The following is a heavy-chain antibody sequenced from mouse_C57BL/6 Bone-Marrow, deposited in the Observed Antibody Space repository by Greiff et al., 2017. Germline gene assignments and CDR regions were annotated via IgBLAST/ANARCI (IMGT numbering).Heavy chain of an antibody. CDR3: ARIRITTVVDWDFDV. D-gene: IGHD1-1*01. Sequence: VQLQQSGAELARPGASVKLSCKASGYTFTSYGISWVKQRPGQGLEWIGEIYPRSGNTYYNEKFKGKATLTADKSSSTAYMELRSLTSEDSAVYFCARIRITTVVDWDFDVWGTGTTVTVSS. CDR1: GYTFTSYG. V-gene: IGHV1-81*01. CDR2: IYPRSGNT. J-gene: IGHJ1*03.